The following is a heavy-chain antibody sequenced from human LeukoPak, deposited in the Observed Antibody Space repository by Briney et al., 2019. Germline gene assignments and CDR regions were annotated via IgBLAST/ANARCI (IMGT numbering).Heavy chain of an antibody. Sequence: SETLSLTCAVYGGSFSGYYWSWIRQPPGKGLEWIGEINPSGSTNYNPSLKSRVTISVDTSKNQFSLKLSSVTAADTAVYYCARQLKYCSGGSCYSRDNNYYYYMDVWGKGTTVTVSS. CDR1: GGSFSGYY. D-gene: IGHD2-15*01. V-gene: IGHV4-34*01. CDR2: INPSGST. CDR3: ARQLKYCSGGSCYSRDNNYYYYMDV. J-gene: IGHJ6*03.